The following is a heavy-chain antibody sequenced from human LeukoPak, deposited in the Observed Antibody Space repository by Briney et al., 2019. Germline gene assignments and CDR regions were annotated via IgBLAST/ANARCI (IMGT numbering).Heavy chain of an antibody. J-gene: IGHJ3*02. CDR1: GFTFDDHG. D-gene: IGHD3-3*01. CDR2: INWNGGST. Sequence: RGSLRLSCAASGFTFDDHGMSWVRQAPGKGLEWVSGINWNGGSTGYADSVKGRFTISRDNAKNSLYLQMNSLRAEDTALYYCARSQPPTYDFWSGYPLYDAFDIWGQGTMVTVSS. CDR3: ARSQPPTYDFWSGYPLYDAFDI. V-gene: IGHV3-20*04.